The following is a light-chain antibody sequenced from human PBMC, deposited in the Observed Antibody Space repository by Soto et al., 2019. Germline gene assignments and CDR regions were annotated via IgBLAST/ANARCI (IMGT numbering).Light chain of an antibody. V-gene: IGKV1-33*01. CDR3: QQYDNLPLN. CDR1: QDISNY. CDR2: DAS. Sequence: DIQMTQSPSSLSASVADRVTITFQASQDISNYLNWYQQKPGKAPKLLIYDASNLETGVPSRFSGSGSGTDFTFTISSLQPEDIATYYCQQYDNLPLNFGGGTKVDIK. J-gene: IGKJ4*01.